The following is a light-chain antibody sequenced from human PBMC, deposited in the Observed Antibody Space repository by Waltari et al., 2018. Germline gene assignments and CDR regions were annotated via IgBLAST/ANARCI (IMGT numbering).Light chain of an antibody. CDR2: TTN. CDR3: ATWDDSLNGPV. V-gene: IGLV1-44*01. J-gene: IGLJ2*01. CDR1: SSNIGNNI. Sequence: QSVLTQPPSASGTPGQRVTISCSGNSSNIGNNIVNWYQQLPGTAPKLLIYTTNHRPPGVPDRFPGSKAGTYASLAISGLQSEDEADYYCATWDDSLNGPVFGGGTKLTVL.